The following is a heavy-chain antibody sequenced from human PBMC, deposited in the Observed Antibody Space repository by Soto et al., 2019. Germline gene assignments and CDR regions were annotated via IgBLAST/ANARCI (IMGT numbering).Heavy chain of an antibody. CDR2: IIPIFGTA. CDR1: GGTFSSYA. D-gene: IGHD3-10*01. Sequence: ASVKVSCKASGGTFSSYAISWVRQAPGQGLEWMGGIIPIFGTANYAQKFQGRVTITADKSTSTAYMELSSLRSEDTAVYYCARAARHGHGLLILRGVITPFDYWGQGTLVTVSS. J-gene: IGHJ4*02. CDR3: ARAARHGHGLLILRGVITPFDY. V-gene: IGHV1-69*06.